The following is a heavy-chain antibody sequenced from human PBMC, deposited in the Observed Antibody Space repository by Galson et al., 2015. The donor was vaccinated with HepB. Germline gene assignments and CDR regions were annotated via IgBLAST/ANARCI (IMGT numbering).Heavy chain of an antibody. CDR1: GFTFSSYS. D-gene: IGHD6-19*01. CDR3: ARRRKGWGWVTSSGWFPLGRDV. V-gene: IGHV3-21*01. CDR2: ISTSSSYI. J-gene: IGHJ6*02. Sequence: SLRLSCAASGFTFSSYSMNWVRQAPGKGLEWVASISTSSSYIYYADSVKGRFTISRDNAKNSLYLQMNSLRAENTALYYCARRRKGWGWVTSSGWFPLGRDVCGQGAKVTVPS.